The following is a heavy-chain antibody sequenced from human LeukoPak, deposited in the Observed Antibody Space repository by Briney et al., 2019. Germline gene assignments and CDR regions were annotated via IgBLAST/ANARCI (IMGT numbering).Heavy chain of an antibody. CDR3: AKVTNWNDDTPGDAFDI. Sequence: GGSLRLSCAASGFTFDDYAMHWVRQAPGKGLEWVSGISWNSGSIGYADSVKGRFTISRDNAKNSLYLQMNSLRAEDTALYYCAKVTNWNDDTPGDAFDIWGQGTMVTVSS. CDR1: GFTFDDYA. J-gene: IGHJ3*02. V-gene: IGHV3-9*01. CDR2: ISWNSGSI. D-gene: IGHD1-1*01.